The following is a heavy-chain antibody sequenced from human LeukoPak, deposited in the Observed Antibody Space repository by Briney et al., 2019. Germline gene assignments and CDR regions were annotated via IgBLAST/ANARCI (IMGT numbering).Heavy chain of an antibody. CDR2: IYHSGST. CDR1: GGSITSGGYS. D-gene: IGHD5-24*01. J-gene: IGHJ6*03. Sequence: SQTLSLTCTVSGGSITSGGYSWSWIREPPGKGLEWIGYIYHSGSTYYNPSLKSRVTISLDTSKNQFSLKLSSVTAADTAVYYCARRRDGYNGYYYYYYMDVWGKGTTVTVSS. V-gene: IGHV4-30-2*02. CDR3: ARRRDGYNGYYYYYYMDV.